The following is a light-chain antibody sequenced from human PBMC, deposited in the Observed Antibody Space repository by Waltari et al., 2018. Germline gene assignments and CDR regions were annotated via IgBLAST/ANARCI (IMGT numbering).Light chain of an antibody. CDR2: RAS. Sequence: DIQMTQSPTSLSASVGDTVTITCQASQGIGNNLNWYQQKPGKAPKLLIYRASSLQSGIPSRLSGSGSGTDSTLTISSLQPEDFATYYCQQGYSYPFTFGPGTKLDIK. V-gene: IGKV1-NL1*01. CDR3: QQGYSYPFT. CDR1: QGIGNN. J-gene: IGKJ3*01.